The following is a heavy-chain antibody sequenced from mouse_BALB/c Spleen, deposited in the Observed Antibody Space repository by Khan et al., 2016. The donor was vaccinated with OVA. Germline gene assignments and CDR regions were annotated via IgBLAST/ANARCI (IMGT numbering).Heavy chain of an antibody. CDR1: GYIFTNYV. CDR2: INPYNGGT. D-gene: IGHD6-1*01. J-gene: IGHJ2*01. Sequence: VQLKQSGPELVKPGASVKMSCKASGYIFTNYVMHWVKQKSGQGLEWIGNINPYNGGTKYNAKFKGKATMASDKSSITAYMELSSLTSEDSAVFYCARRNLQSYYIDYWGQGTTLTLSS. V-gene: IGHV1S136*01. CDR3: ARRNLQSYYIDY.